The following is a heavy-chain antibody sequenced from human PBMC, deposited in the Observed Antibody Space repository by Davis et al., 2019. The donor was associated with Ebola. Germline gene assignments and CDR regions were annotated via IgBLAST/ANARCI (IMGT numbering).Heavy chain of an antibody. Sequence: MPGGSLRLSCTVSGGSISSYYWSWIRQPPGKGLEWIGYIYYSGSTNYNPSLKSRVTISVDTSKNQFSLKLSSVTAADTAVYYCARHVCVYCSSWYFHYWGQGTLATVSS. CDR1: GGSISSYY. J-gene: IGHJ4*02. CDR3: ARHVCVYCSSWYFHY. V-gene: IGHV4-59*08. CDR2: IYYSGST. D-gene: IGHD6-13*01.